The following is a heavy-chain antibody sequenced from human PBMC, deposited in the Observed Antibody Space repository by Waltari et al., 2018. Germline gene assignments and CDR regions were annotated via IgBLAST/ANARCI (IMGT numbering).Heavy chain of an antibody. D-gene: IGHD7-27*01. Sequence: QVQLVESGGGVVQPGRSLRLSCAASGFTFSSYGMHWVRQAPGKGLEWVAVIWYDGSNKYYADSGKGRFTISRDNSKNTLYLQMNSLRAEDTAMYYCAKDRSGVVTNGGDYWGQGTLVTVSS. V-gene: IGHV3-30*18. CDR2: IWYDGSNK. CDR3: AKDRSGVVTNGGDY. J-gene: IGHJ4*02. CDR1: GFTFSSYG.